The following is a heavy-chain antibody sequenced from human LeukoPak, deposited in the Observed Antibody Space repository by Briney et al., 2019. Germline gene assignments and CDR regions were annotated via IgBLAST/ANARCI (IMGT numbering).Heavy chain of an antibody. D-gene: IGHD4-17*01. Sequence: GGSLRLSCAASGFTLSSYNMNWVRQAPGKGLELISFISSDANAIYYADSVKGRFTISRDTAKNSLYLQMNSLRVEDTAVYYCARVSTATPRYWGQGTLVTVSS. J-gene: IGHJ4*02. CDR1: GFTLSSYN. V-gene: IGHV3-48*01. CDR2: ISSDANAI. CDR3: ARVSTATPRY.